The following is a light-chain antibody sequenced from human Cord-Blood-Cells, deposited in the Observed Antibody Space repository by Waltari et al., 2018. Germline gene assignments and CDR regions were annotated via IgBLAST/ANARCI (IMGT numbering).Light chain of an antibody. CDR3: AAWDDSLSGWV. J-gene: IGLJ3*02. V-gene: IGLV1-47*02. CDR2: SNN. Sequence: QSVLTHPPSASGTPGQRATLSCSGSSSNIGRHYVYWYQQLPGTAPKLLLYSNNPRPSGVPDRFSGSKSGTSASLAISGLRSEDEADYYCAAWDDSLSGWVFGGGTKLTVL. CDR1: SSNIGRHY.